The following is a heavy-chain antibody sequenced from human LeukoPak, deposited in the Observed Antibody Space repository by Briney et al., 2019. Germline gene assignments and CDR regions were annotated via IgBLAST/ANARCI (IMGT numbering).Heavy chain of an antibody. J-gene: IGHJ3*02. Sequence: PGGSLRLSCAASGFTFSTYWMQWVRQAPGKGLVWVSRINSDGSSTNYADSVKGRFTISRDNAKNTLYLQMNSLTAEDTALYYCTRVYCGGDCYWGDAFNIWGQGTMVTVSS. V-gene: IGHV3-74*01. CDR3: TRVYCGGDCYWGDAFNI. CDR2: INSDGSST. CDR1: GFTFSTYW. D-gene: IGHD2-21*02.